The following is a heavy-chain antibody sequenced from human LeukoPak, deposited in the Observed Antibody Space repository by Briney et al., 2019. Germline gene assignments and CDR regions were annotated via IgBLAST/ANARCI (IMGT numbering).Heavy chain of an antibody. V-gene: IGHV3-74*01. J-gene: IGHJ4*02. CDR2: INPDGSRI. CDR1: GFTLSNYW. Sequence: GGSLRPSCAASGFTLSNYWMHWVRQAPGKGPVWVSRINPDGSRIDYAESVRGRFTISRDSAKNTLYLQMNSLRAGDTAVYYCSRDFVGADDYWGQGTLVTVSS. CDR3: SRDFVGADDY. D-gene: IGHD1-26*01.